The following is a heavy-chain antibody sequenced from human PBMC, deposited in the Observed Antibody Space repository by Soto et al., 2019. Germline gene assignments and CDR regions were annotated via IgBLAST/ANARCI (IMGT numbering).Heavy chain of an antibody. V-gene: IGHV2-5*02. CDR2: IYWDDDK. CDR3: AHRRSFDCFDY. Sequence: QITVKESGPTLVKPTQTLTLACTFSGFSLSTSGVGVGWIRQPPGKALEWLALIYWDDDKRYSPSLKSRLTITHDTSKTQVALTMTNMNPVDTATDYCAHRRSFDCFDYWGQGTLVTVSS. J-gene: IGHJ4*02. D-gene: IGHD3-9*01. CDR1: GFSLSTSGVG.